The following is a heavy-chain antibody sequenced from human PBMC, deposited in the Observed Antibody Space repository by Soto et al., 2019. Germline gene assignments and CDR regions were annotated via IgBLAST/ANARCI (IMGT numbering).Heavy chain of an antibody. J-gene: IGHJ6*03. CDR1: GFTFDDYA. Sequence: GGSLRLSCAASGFTFDDYAMHWVRQAPGKGLEWVSGISWNSGSIGYADSVKGRFTISRDNAKNSLYLQMNSLRAEDTALYYCAKLYYMDVWGKGTTVTVSS. V-gene: IGHV3-9*01. CDR3: AKLYYMDV. CDR2: ISWNSGSI.